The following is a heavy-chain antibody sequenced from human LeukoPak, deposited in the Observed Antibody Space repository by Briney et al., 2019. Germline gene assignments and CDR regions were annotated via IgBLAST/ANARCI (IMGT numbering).Heavy chain of an antibody. J-gene: IGHJ3*02. Sequence: SETLSLTCAVSGYSISSGYYWGWIRQPPGKGLEWIGSIYHSGSTYYNPSLKSRVTISVDTSKNQFSLKLSSVTAADTAVYYCARDGVIRFLDLDAFDIWGQGTMVTVSS. V-gene: IGHV4-38-2*02. D-gene: IGHD3-3*01. CDR1: GYSISSGYY. CDR3: ARDGVIRFLDLDAFDI. CDR2: IYHSGST.